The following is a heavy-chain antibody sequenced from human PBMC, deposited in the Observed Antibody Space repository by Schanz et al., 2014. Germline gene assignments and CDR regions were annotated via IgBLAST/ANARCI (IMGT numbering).Heavy chain of an antibody. CDR1: GDTFDNFG. Sequence: QVQLVQSGAAVKKPGSSVKVSCKATGDTFDNFGISWVRQAPGQGLEWMGWIGGSDGNTNFAQKFQGRVTMTTDTSTSTVYMELRSLTSDDSAVYYCARDRDQWDGNYLDYWGQGTLVTVSS. CDR2: IGGSDGNT. J-gene: IGHJ4*02. CDR3: ARDRDQWDGNYLDY. D-gene: IGHD1-26*01. V-gene: IGHV1-18*01.